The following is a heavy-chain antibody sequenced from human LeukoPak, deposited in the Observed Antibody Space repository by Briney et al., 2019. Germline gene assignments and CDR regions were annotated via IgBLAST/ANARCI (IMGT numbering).Heavy chain of an antibody. CDR3: AKDKGIAAAGILDY. CDR1: GFTFSSYG. D-gene: IGHD6-13*01. V-gene: IGHV3-30*18. J-gene: IGHJ4*02. Sequence: PGRSLRLSCAASGFTFSSYGMHRVRQAPGKGLEWVAVISYDGSNKYYADSVKGRFTISRDNSKNTLYLQMNSLRAEDTAVYYCAKDKGIAAAGILDYWGQGTLVTVSS. CDR2: ISYDGSNK.